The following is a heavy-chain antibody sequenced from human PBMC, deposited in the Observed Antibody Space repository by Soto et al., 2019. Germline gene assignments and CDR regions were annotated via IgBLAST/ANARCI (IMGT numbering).Heavy chain of an antibody. J-gene: IGHJ6*02. CDR1: GLTFSSYG. Sequence: GGSLRLSCAASGLTFSSYGMHWVRQAPGKGLEWVAVISYDGSNKYYADSVKGRFTISRDNSKNTLYLQMNCLRAEDTAVYYCAKGFCGGDCFEYYYYYGMDVWGQGTTVTVSS. CDR3: AKGFCGGDCFEYYYYYGMDV. D-gene: IGHD2-21*02. CDR2: ISYDGSNK. V-gene: IGHV3-30*18.